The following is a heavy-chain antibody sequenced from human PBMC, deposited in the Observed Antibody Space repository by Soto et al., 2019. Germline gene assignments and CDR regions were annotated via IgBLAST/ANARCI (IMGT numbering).Heavy chain of an antibody. V-gene: IGHV3-21*01. CDR2: ISTSGDYM. CDR3: ARGHGSSNFDY. J-gene: IGHJ4*02. D-gene: IGHD1-26*01. Sequence: EVQLVESGGGLVKPGGSLRLSCAASGFGFSSYSMNWVRQAPGKGLEWVSSISTSGDYMYYADSMKGRFTISRDNAKNSLYLEVNSLRAEDTAVHYCARGHGSSNFDYWGQGTLVTVSS. CDR1: GFGFSSYS.